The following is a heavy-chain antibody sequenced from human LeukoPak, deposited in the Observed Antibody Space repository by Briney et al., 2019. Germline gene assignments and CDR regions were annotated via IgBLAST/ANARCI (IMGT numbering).Heavy chain of an antibody. CDR2: IYYSRST. Sequence: SETLSLTCTVSGGSISNTLYYWAWIRQPPGKGLESIGSIYYSRSTYYSPSLKSRVTISVDTSKNQFSLKLSSVTAADTAAYYCARQSYYYMDVWGKGTTVTVSS. CDR3: ARQSYYYMDV. V-gene: IGHV4-39*01. CDR1: GGSISNTLYY. J-gene: IGHJ6*03.